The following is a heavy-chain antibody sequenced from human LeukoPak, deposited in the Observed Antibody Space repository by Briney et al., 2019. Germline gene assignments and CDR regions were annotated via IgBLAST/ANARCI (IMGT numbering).Heavy chain of an antibody. J-gene: IGHJ6*03. Sequence: SETLSLTCTVSGGSISSYYWSWIRQPPGKGLEWIGYIYHSGSTYYNPSLKSRVTISVDTSKNQFSLKLSSVTAADTAVYYCARQGRSAFYYYYMDVWGKGTTVIVSS. CDR3: ARQGRSAFYYYYMDV. D-gene: IGHD3-3*01. CDR2: IYHSGST. CDR1: GGSISSYY. V-gene: IGHV4-59*04.